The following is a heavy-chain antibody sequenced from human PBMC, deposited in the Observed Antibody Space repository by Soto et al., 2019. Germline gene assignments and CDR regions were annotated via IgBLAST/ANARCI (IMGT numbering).Heavy chain of an antibody. D-gene: IGHD6-19*01. CDR2: ISAYNGNT. V-gene: IGHV1-18*01. CDR1: GYSFTNYG. Sequence: ASVKVSCKASGYSFTNYGITWVRQAPGEGFEWMGWISAYNGNTKYAQKLQGRVTMTTDASTSTAYLELRSLTSDDTAVYYCARDRGVAPPVAGNTHYYYYMDVWGKGTTVTVSS. J-gene: IGHJ6*03. CDR3: ARDRGVAPPVAGNTHYYYYMDV.